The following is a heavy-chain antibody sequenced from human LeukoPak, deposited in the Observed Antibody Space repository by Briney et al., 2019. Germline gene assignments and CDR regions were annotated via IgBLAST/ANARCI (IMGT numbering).Heavy chain of an antibody. CDR2: IKQDGSEK. Sequence: GGSLRLSCAASGFTFSTAWMFWVRQAPGKGLEWVATIKQDGSEKHYLDSVKGRFTISRDNSKNTLYLQMNSLRAEDTAVYYCAKDSGSGSYFDYWGQGTLVTVSS. CDR1: GFTFSTAW. CDR3: AKDSGSGSYFDY. D-gene: IGHD1-26*01. J-gene: IGHJ4*02. V-gene: IGHV3-7*01.